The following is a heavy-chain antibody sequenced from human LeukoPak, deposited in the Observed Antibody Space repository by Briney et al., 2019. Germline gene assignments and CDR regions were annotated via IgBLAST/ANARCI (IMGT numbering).Heavy chain of an antibody. V-gene: IGHV3-23*01. Sequence: PGGSLRLSCAASGFTFSSYGMSWVRQAPGKGLEWVSSISGSGGSSYYAEDSVEGRFTISRDNSKNTLYLQMNSLRAEDTAVYYCAKGVAAAGTYYFDYWGQGTLVTVSS. CDR1: GFTFSSYG. CDR3: AKGVAAAGTYYFDY. D-gene: IGHD6-13*01. J-gene: IGHJ4*02. CDR2: ISGSGGSS.